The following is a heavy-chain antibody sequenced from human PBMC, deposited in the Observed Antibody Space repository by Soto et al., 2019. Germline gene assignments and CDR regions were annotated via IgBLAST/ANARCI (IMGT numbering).Heavy chain of an antibody. Sequence: GASVKVSCKASGGTFSSYAISWVRQAPGQGLEWMGGIIPIFGTANYAQKFQGRVTITADESTSTAYMELSSLRSEDTAVYYCARVGTTYYYYYGMDVWGQGTTVTVYS. J-gene: IGHJ6*02. CDR1: GGTFSSYA. CDR2: IIPIFGTA. D-gene: IGHD1-7*01. CDR3: ARVGTTYYYYYGMDV. V-gene: IGHV1-69*13.